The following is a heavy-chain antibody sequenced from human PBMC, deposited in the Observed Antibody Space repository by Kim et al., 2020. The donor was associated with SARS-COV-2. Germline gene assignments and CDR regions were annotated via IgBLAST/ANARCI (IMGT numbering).Heavy chain of an antibody. J-gene: IGHJ6*02. D-gene: IGHD1-26*01. Sequence: SETLSLTCAVSGGSISSSNWWSWVRQPPGKGLEWIGEIYHSGSTNYNPSLKSRVTISVDKSKNQFSLKLSSVTAADTAVYYCASLLVGATGGYYYYYGMDVWGQGTTVTVSS. CDR2: IYHSGST. CDR1: GGSISSSNW. V-gene: IGHV4-4*02. CDR3: ASLLVGATGGYYYYYGMDV.